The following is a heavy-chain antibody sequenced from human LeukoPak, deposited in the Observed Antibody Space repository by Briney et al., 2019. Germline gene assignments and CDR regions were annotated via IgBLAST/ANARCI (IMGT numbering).Heavy chain of an antibody. D-gene: IGHD6-19*01. CDR3: ARDRMYVAGHLDTPPFDY. J-gene: IGHJ4*02. V-gene: IGHV7-4-1*04. CDR2: INTNTGNP. Sequence: ASVKVSCKASGYTFTSYAMNWVRRAPGQGLEWMGWINTNTGNPTYAQGFTGRFVFSLDTSVSMAYLQISSLKAEDTAVYYCARDRMYVAGHLDTPPFDYWGQGTLVTVSS. CDR1: GYTFTSYA.